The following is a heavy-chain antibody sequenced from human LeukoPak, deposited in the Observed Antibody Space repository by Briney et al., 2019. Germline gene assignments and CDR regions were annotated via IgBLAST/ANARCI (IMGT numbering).Heavy chain of an antibody. D-gene: IGHD3-10*01. V-gene: IGHV3-49*04. J-gene: IGHJ6*03. CDR1: GFTFSSYG. CDR2: IRSKVYGGTT. CDR3: TRDNPQAGSGDYYYYYMDV. Sequence: GGSLRLSCAASGFTFSSYGMTWVRQAPGKGLEWVGFIRSKVYGGTTEYAASVKGRFTISRDDSTSIAYLQMNSLKTEDTAVYYCTRDNPQAGSGDYYYYYMDVWGKGTTVTVSS.